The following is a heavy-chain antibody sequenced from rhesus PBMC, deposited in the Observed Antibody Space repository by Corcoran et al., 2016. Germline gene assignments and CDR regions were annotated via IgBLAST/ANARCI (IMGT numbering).Heavy chain of an antibody. CDR1: GYSISSGYD. J-gene: IGHJ4*01. V-gene: IGHV4-127*01. CDR2: IYGSSGST. CDR3: ARDGGNWKGYFDY. D-gene: IGHD6-25*01. Sequence: QVQLQESGPGVVKPSETLSLTCAVSGYSISSGYDWSWIRQPPGKGLEWIGYIYGSSGSTNYNPSLKKRGTISKDTSKNQFSLKLSSVTAADTAVYYCARDGGNWKGYFDYWGQGVLVTVSS.